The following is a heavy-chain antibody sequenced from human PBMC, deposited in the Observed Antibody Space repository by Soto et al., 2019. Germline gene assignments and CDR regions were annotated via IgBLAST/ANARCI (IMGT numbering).Heavy chain of an antibody. CDR1: GYSFTSYW. V-gene: IGHV5-51*01. D-gene: IGHD2-21*01. J-gene: IGHJ3*02. CDR3: AAPFPLPSNTFNI. Sequence: EVQLVQSGAEVKKPGESLKISCKGSGYSFTSYWIGWVRQMPGKGLECMGIIYPGDSETRYSPSFQGQVTISADRSINTAFLQWSSLKASDTAMYYCAAPFPLPSNTFNIWGQGTMVTVSS. CDR2: IYPGDSET.